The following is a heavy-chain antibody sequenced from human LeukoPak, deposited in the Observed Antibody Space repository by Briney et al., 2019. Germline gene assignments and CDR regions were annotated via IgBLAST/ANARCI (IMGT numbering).Heavy chain of an antibody. Sequence: GGSLTLSCTASGFTFGGYATSWARHAPGKALEWVGFIRSKDYGGTTEYASSVKGRFTISRDDSKSIAYLQMNSLKAEDTAVYYWTRGPVYDFWSGYPADYWGQGTLVTVSS. CDR2: IRSKDYGGTT. CDR1: GFTFGGYA. V-gene: IGHV3-49*04. D-gene: IGHD3-3*01. CDR3: TRGPVYDFWSGYPADY. J-gene: IGHJ4*02.